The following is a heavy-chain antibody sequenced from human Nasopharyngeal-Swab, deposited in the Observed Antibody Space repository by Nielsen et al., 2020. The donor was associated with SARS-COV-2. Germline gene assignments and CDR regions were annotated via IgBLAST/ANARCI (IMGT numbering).Heavy chain of an antibody. CDR1: GFTVSSNY. V-gene: IGHV3-53*01. Sequence: GESLKISCAASGFTVSSNYMSWVRQAPGKGLEWVSVIYSGGSTYYADSVNGRFTISRDNSKNTLYLQMNSLRAEDTAVYYCARDRGYSYGYSYYYYGMDVWGQGTTVTVSS. CDR3: ARDRGYSYGYSYYYYGMDV. D-gene: IGHD5-18*01. J-gene: IGHJ6*02. CDR2: IYSGGST.